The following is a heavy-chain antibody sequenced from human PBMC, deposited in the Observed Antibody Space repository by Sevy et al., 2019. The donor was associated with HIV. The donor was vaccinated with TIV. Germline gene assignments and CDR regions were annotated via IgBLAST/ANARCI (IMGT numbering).Heavy chain of an antibody. V-gene: IGHV3-48*01. J-gene: IGHJ4*01. CDR1: GFTFSSYS. Sequence: GGSRRLSCVASGFTFSSYSMNWVRQAPGKGLEWVSYISSSSDSSRTLYYADSVKGRFSISRDNAKNSVHLQMTSLRVEDTAVYYCARPDLSGWYFDFWGHGTLVTVSS. CDR3: ARPDLSGWYFDF. CDR2: ISSSSDSSRTL. D-gene: IGHD6-19*01.